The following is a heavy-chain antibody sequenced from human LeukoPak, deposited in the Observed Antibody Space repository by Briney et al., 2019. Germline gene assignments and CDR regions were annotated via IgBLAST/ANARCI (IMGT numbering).Heavy chain of an antibody. CDR1: GGTFSSYA. D-gene: IGHD3-3*01. CDR3: ARGRYKVVLRFLEWLPKGNYFDY. Sequence: GASVKVSCKASGGTFSSYAISWVRQAPGQGLEWMGGIIPIFGTANYAQKFQGRVTITADESTSTAYMELSSLRSEDTAVYYCARGRYKVVLRFLEWLPKGNYFDYWGQGTLVTVSS. CDR2: IIPIFGTA. J-gene: IGHJ4*02. V-gene: IGHV1-69*13.